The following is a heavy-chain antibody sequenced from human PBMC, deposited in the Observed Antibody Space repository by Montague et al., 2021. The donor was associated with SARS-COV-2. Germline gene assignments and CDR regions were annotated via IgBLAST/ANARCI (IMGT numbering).Heavy chain of an antibody. J-gene: IGHJ4*02. CDR3: AKLLWFRGGFDY. D-gene: IGHD3-10*01. CDR1: GGSISSSSYY. CDR2: IYYSGST. V-gene: IGHV4-39*07. Sequence: SETLSLTCTVSGGSISSSSYYWGWIRQPPGKGLEWIGSIYYSGSTYYNPSLKSRVTISVDTSKNQFSLKLSSVTAADTAVYYSAKLLWFRGGFDYWGQGTLVTVSS.